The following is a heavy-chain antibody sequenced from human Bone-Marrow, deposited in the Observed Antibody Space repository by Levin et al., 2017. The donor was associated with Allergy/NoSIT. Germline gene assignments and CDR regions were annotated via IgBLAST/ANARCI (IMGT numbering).Heavy chain of an antibody. D-gene: IGHD6-6*01. CDR1: GFTFSSYG. CDR2: IWYDGTKS. CDR3: ASDLQEGSSFNIFYFDQ. Sequence: SCVASGFTFSSYGLHWVRQAPGKGLEWVAVIWYDGTKSYYTDSVKGRFTISRDNSKNTLYLQMNSLRAEDSGVYYCASDLQEGSSFNIFYFDQWGQGTLVTVSS. V-gene: IGHV3-33*01. J-gene: IGHJ4*02.